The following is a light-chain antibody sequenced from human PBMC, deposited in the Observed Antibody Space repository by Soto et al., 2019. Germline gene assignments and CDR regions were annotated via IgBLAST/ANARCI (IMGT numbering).Light chain of an antibody. CDR1: SGHSSYT. CDR3: ETWDSNTRV. V-gene: IGLV4-60*02. Sequence: QAVVTQSSSASASLGSSVKLTCTLSSGHSSYTIAWHQQQPGKAPRYLMKLEGSGTYNKGSGVPDRFSGASSGADRYLTISNLQFDDEADFYCETWDSNTRVFGGGTQLTVL. CDR2: LEGSGTY. J-gene: IGLJ2*01.